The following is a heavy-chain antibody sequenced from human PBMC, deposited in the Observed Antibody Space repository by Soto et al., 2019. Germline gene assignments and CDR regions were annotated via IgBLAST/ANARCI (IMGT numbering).Heavy chain of an antibody. Sequence: GESLKISCKGSGYSFASYWISWVRQMPGKDLEWMGSIYPGDSDTRYSPSFQGQVTISADKSLRTAYLQWTSLKASDTALYYCARTRSFTLGFYYDGMDVWGQGTTVTVSS. D-gene: IGHD6-6*01. CDR2: IYPGDSDT. J-gene: IGHJ6*02. CDR1: GYSFASYW. V-gene: IGHV5-51*01. CDR3: ARTRSFTLGFYYDGMDV.